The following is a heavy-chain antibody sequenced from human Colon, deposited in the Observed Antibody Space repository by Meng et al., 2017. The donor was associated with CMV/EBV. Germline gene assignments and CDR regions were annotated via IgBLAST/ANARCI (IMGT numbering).Heavy chain of an antibody. Sequence: SETLSLTCTVSGASVTTDNYYWSWIRQAPGKGLEFIGYVYYSGATNYNPFFKSRVTISIDTSKNQFSLRLTSVTAADTAVYFCTRGNTALWDSDSWGQGTLVTVSS. D-gene: IGHD3-10*01. CDR3: TRGNTALWDSDS. J-gene: IGHJ4*02. V-gene: IGHV4-61*01. CDR2: VYYSGAT. CDR1: GASVTTDNYY.